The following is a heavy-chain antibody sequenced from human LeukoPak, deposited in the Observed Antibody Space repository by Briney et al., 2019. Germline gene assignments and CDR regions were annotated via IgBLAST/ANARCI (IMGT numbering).Heavy chain of an antibody. Sequence: LRLSCAASGFTFSDYYMSWIRQHPGKGLEWIGYIYYSGSTYYNPSLKSRVTISVDTSKNQFSLKLSSVTAADTAVYYCARDHDSSGYYYSTWGQGTLVTVSS. CDR1: GFTFSDYY. CDR3: ARDHDSSGYYYST. CDR2: IYYSGST. D-gene: IGHD3-22*01. J-gene: IGHJ5*02. V-gene: IGHV4-31*02.